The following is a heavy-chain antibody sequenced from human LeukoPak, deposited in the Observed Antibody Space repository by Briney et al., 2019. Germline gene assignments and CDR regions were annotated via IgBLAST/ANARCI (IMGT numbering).Heavy chain of an antibody. CDR2: INPSGGST. CDR1: GYTFTSYY. J-gene: IGHJ4*02. CDR3: AREGATVTTGDY. V-gene: IGHV1-46*01. D-gene: IGHD4-11*01. Sequence: ASVKVSCKASGYTFTSYYMHWVRQAPGQGLEWMGIINPSGGSTSYAQKFQGRLTMTRDMSTSTVYMELSSLRSEDTAVYYCAREGATVTTGDYWGQGTLVTVSS.